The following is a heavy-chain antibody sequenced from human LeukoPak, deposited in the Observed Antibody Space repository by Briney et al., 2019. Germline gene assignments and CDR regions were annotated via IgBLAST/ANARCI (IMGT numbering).Heavy chain of an antibody. CDR2: IKSKTDGGTT. Sequence: PGGSLRLSCAASGFTFGNAWMSWVRQAPGKGLEWVGRIKSKTDGGTTDYAAPVKGRFTISRDDSKNTLYLQMNSLKTEDTAVYYCTTVRFIIRGVIKYWYFDLWGRGTLVTVSA. CDR3: TTVRFIIRGVIKYWYFDL. CDR1: GFTFGNAW. D-gene: IGHD3-10*01. J-gene: IGHJ2*01. V-gene: IGHV3-15*01.